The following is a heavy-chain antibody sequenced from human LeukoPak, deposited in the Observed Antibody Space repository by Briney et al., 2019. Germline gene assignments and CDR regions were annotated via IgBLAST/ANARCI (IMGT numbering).Heavy chain of an antibody. J-gene: IGHJ6*02. CDR3: ARQGSGIFYNVVDV. CDR1: EFTFRSYA. Sequence: TGGSLRLSCAASEFTFRSYAMSWVRQAPGKGLEWVSAISGGVGTPYTSYYADSVKGRFTISRDNSKNTLYLQLNSLRAEDTALYYCARQGSGIFYNVVDVWGRGTTVTVSS. V-gene: IGHV3-23*01. CDR2: ISGGVGTP. D-gene: IGHD3-10*01.